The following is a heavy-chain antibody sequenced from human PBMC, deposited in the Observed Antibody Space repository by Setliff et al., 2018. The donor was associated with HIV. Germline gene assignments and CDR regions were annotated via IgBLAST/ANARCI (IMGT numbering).Heavy chain of an antibody. D-gene: IGHD4-4*01. CDR1: GGSLISGGYY. J-gene: IGHJ5*02. V-gene: IGHV4-31*03. CDR2: VYYTGKT. CDR3: ARDLTSNSKCFEP. Sequence: SETLSLTCTVSGGSLISGGYYWSWIRQHPGKGLEWIGYVYYTGKTYYNPSLESRISMSVDTSKNQFSLKLTSVTAADTAIYYCARDLTSNSKCFEPWGQGTQVTVSS.